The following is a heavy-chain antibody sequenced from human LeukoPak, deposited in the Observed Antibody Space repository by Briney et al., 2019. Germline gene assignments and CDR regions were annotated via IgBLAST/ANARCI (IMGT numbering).Heavy chain of an antibody. V-gene: IGHV3-23*01. CDR3: AKDPNYYDSIGPSGP. J-gene: IGHJ5*02. Sequence: PGGSLRLSCAGSGFTFSTYAMNWVRQAPGKGLEWVSAISGGGGNTYYADSVKGRFTISRDNSKNTLYLQMNSLRAEDTAIYYCAKDPNYYDSIGPSGPWGQGTLVTVSS. D-gene: IGHD3-22*01. CDR2: ISGGGGNT. CDR1: GFTFSTYA.